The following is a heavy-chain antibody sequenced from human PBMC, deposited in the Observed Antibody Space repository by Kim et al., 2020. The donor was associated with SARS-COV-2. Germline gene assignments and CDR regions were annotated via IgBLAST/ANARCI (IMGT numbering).Heavy chain of an antibody. J-gene: IGHJ6*02. CDR3: ARDNPRFGELLPYYYGMDV. Sequence: GRFTISRDNSKNTLYLQMNSLRAEDTAVYYCARDNPRFGELLPYYYGMDVWGQGTTVTVSS. D-gene: IGHD3-10*01. V-gene: IGHV3-53*01.